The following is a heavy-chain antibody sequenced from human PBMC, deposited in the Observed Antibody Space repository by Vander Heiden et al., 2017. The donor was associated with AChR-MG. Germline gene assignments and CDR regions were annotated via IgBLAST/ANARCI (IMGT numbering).Heavy chain of an antibody. Sequence: EVQLLESGGGLVQPGGSLRLSCAASGFTFSSYAMSWVRQAPGKGLEWVSAISGSGGSTYYADSVKGRFTISRDNSKNTLYLQMNSLRAEDTAVYYCAKSAAAYYGSGSYIFFDYWGQGTLVTVSS. V-gene: IGHV3-23*01. D-gene: IGHD3-10*01. CDR2: ISGSGGST. CDR3: AKSAAAYYGSGSYIFFDY. CDR1: GFTFSSYA. J-gene: IGHJ4*02.